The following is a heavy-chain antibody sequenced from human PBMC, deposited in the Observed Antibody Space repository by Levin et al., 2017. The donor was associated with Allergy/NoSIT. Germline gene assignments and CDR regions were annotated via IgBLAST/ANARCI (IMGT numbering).Heavy chain of an antibody. Sequence: GGSLRLSCAASGFTFSRRWMHWVRQAPGKGLEWVSQINNDGSSTNYADSVKGRFTISRDNARNTLFLQIRNLRAEDTAVYYCARGDCSATSCLGYWGQGTLVTVSS. J-gene: IGHJ4*02. V-gene: IGHV3-74*01. CDR2: INNDGSST. D-gene: IGHD2-2*01. CDR1: GFTFSRRW. CDR3: ARGDCSATSCLGY.